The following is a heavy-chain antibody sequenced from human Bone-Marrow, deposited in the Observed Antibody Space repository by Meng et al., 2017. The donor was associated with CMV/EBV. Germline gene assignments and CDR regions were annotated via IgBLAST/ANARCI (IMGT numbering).Heavy chain of an antibody. V-gene: IGHV3-38-3*01. CDR3: AKDIGYSQLGYYYYYGMDV. Sequence: GGSLRLSCAASGFTVSSNEMSWVRQAPGKGLEWVSSISGGSTYYADSRKGRFTISRDNSKNSLYLQMNSLRAEDTALYYCAKDIGYSQLGYYYYYGMDVWGQGTTVTVSS. CDR1: GFTVSSNE. D-gene: IGHD1-1*01. CDR2: ISGGST. J-gene: IGHJ6*02.